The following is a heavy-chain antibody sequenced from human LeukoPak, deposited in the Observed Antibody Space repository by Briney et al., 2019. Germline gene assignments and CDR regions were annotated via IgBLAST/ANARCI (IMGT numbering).Heavy chain of an antibody. CDR1: GFTFSSYA. Sequence: GGSLRLSCAASGFTFSSYAMSWVRQAPGKGLEWVSAISGSGGSTYYADSVKGRFIISRDNSNNTLYLQMNTLRVEDTALYYCAKINLGWIDYWGQGTLITVSS. J-gene: IGHJ4*02. CDR2: ISGSGGST. V-gene: IGHV3-23*01. D-gene: IGHD6-19*01. CDR3: AKINLGWIDY.